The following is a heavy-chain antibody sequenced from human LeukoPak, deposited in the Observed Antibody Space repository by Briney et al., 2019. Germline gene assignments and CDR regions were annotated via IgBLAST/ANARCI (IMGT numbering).Heavy chain of an antibody. V-gene: IGHV4-34*01. CDR1: GGSFSGYY. D-gene: IGHD6-13*01. J-gene: IGHJ1*01. Sequence: PSETLSLTCAVYGGSFSGYYWSWIRQPPGKGLEWIGEINHSGSTNYNPSLKSRVTISVDTSKNQFSLKLSSVTAADTAVYYCARDSPRYLHSGIVYFQHWGQGTLVTVSS. CDR3: ARDSPRYLHSGIVYFQH. CDR2: INHSGST.